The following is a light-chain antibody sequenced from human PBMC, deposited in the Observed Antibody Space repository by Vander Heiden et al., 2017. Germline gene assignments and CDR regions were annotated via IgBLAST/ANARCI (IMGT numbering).Light chain of an antibody. Sequence: QSVLTQPPSVSAASGQRVTISCSGSTSNIEGNSVSWYQQVPGTVPKLLIYDNDKRPSGIPDRFSGSKSATSATLVITGLQTGDEANYYRGTWDSSLSVVVFGGETRLTVL. CDR1: TSNIEGNS. J-gene: IGLJ2*01. V-gene: IGLV1-51*01. CDR2: DND. CDR3: GTWDSSLSVVV.